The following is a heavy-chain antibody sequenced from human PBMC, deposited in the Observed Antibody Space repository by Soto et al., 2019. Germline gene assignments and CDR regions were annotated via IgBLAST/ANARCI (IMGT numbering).Heavy chain of an antibody. D-gene: IGHD3-16*02. V-gene: IGHV3-30*18. Sequence: PGGSLRLSCAASGFTFSGYGMHWVRQSPGKGLEWVAVISYDGSNKYYADSVKGRFTISRDNSKNTLYLQMNSLRAEDTAVYYCAKVGRLGELSLYPPALDYWGQGTLVTVSS. J-gene: IGHJ4*02. CDR2: ISYDGSNK. CDR1: GFTFSGYG. CDR3: AKVGRLGELSLYPPALDY.